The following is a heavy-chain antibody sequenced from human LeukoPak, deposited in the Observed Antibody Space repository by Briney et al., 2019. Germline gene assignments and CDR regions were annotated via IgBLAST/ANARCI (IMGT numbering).Heavy chain of an antibody. Sequence: GASVKLSCTASGYTFTSYYMHWVRQAPGQGLEWVGIINPSGGSTIYTQKFQGRVTMTRDTSTSTVYMELSSLRSEDTAVYYCARGRATVTTSIYYFNYWGQGTLVTVSS. D-gene: IGHD4-17*01. CDR3: ARGRATVTTSIYYFNY. CDR2: INPSGGST. J-gene: IGHJ4*02. CDR1: GYTFTSYY. V-gene: IGHV1-46*01.